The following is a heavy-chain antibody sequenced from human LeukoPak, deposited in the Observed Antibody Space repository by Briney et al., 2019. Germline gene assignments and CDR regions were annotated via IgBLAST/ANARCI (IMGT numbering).Heavy chain of an antibody. J-gene: IGHJ4*02. CDR1: GFTFSSYA. CDR2: INSDGSST. CDR3: ARGLFGDLDY. Sequence: PGGSQRLSCAASGFTFSSYATSWVRQAPGKGLLWVSRINSDGSSTSYADSVKGRFTISRDNAKNTLYLQMNSLRAEDTAVYYCARGLFGDLDYWGQGTLVTVSS. V-gene: IGHV3-74*01. D-gene: IGHD3-10*01.